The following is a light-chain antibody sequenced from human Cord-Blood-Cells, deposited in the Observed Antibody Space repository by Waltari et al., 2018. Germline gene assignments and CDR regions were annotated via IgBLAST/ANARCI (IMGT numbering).Light chain of an antibody. CDR3: QQRSNWPPS. V-gene: IGKV3-11*01. CDR2: DAS. CDR1: QSVSSY. J-gene: IGKJ5*01. Sequence: EIVLTQSPATLSLSPGERAPLSCRASQSVSSYLAWYQQKPGQAPRLLIYDASNRATGIPARFSGSGSGTDFTLTSSSLEPEDFAVYYCQQRSNWPPSFGQGTRLEIK.